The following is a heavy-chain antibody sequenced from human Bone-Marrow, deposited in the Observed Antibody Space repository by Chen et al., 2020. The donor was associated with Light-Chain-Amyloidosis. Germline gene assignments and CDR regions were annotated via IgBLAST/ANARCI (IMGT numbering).Heavy chain of an antibody. CDR1: GFNFSSFG. V-gene: IGHV3-23*04. CDR3: TRKGGYFDF. J-gene: IGHJ4*02. D-gene: IGHD3-10*01. CDR2: VSGSTVST. Sequence: EVQLVESGGGLVQPGGSLRLSCATSGFNFSSFGMSWVRQAPGKGLEWVSTVSGSTVSTYYEGAVKSRFIISRDNSKSTLYLQMNSLRAGDTAVYFCTRKGGYFDFWGQGSLVTVSS.